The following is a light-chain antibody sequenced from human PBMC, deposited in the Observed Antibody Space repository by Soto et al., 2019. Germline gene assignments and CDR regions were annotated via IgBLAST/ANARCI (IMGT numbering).Light chain of an antibody. Sequence: QSVLTQPPSVSGAPGQRVTISCTGSSSNIGAGYDVSWYQQLPGTAPKFLIYGNTDLPSGVPDRFSGSKSGTSASLAITGLQAEDEADYYCQSYDSRLSGYVFGTGTKLNVL. CDR3: QSYDSRLSGYV. J-gene: IGLJ1*01. V-gene: IGLV1-40*01. CDR2: GNT. CDR1: SSNIGAGYD.